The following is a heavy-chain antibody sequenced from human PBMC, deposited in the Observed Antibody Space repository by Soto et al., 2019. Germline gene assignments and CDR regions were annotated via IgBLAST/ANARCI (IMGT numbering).Heavy chain of an antibody. V-gene: IGHV4-31*03. CDR2: IYYSGST. CDR1: GGSISSGGYY. J-gene: IGHJ3*02. Sequence: KPSETLSLTCTVSGGSISSGGYYWSWIRQHPGKGLEWIGYIYYSGSTYYNPSLKSRVTISVDTSKNQFSLKLSSVTAADTAVYYCARVTTMIVVAKTEPPGAFDIWGQGTMVTVSS. D-gene: IGHD3-22*01. CDR3: ARVTTMIVVAKTEPPGAFDI.